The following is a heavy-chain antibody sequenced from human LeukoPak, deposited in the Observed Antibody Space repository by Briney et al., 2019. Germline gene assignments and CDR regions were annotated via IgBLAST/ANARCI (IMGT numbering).Heavy chain of an antibody. CDR3: ARLDSSGYDAFDI. CDR1: GGSISSSSYY. Sequence: SETLSLTCTVSGGSISSSSYYWGWIRQPPGKGLEWIGSIYHSGSTYYNPSLKSRVTISVDTSKNQFSLKLSSVTAADTAVYYCARLDSSGYDAFDIWGQGTMVTVSS. CDR2: IYHSGST. J-gene: IGHJ3*02. V-gene: IGHV4-39*07. D-gene: IGHD3-22*01.